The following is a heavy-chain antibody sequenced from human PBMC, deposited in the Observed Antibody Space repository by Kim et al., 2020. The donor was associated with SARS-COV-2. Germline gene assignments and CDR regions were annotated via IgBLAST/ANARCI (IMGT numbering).Heavy chain of an antibody. Sequence: GGSLRLSCEASGFTFDTYAMSWVRQAPGKGLEWVSVISGGARNKFYADSVRGRFTISRDNSKDTLYLQMNSLRDEDTALYYCAKMVIMDGYNYFYYYAIYVWGQGTTVTVSS. V-gene: IGHV3-23*01. CDR3: AKMVIMDGYNYFYYYAIYV. J-gene: IGHJ6*02. CDR2: ISGGARNK. D-gene: IGHD2-21*01. CDR1: GFTFDTYA.